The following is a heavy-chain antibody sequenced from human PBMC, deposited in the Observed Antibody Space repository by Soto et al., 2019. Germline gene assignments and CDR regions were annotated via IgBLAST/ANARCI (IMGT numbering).Heavy chain of an antibody. V-gene: IGHV4-61*01. CDR3: ARGATVTQFDY. J-gene: IGHJ4*02. Sequence: SETLSLTCTVSGVSVSSGSFYWPWIRQPPGKGLEWIGFGAYSGTTNYKPSIKSRVTISVDTSRSQISLKVSSLTAADTAVYYCARGATVTQFDYWGRGTLVTVSS. CDR1: GVSVSSGSFY. CDR2: GAYSGTT. D-gene: IGHD4-17*01.